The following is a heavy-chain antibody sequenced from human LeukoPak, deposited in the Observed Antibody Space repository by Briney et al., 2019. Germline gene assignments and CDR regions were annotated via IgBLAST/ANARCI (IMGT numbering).Heavy chain of an antibody. D-gene: IGHD3-10*01. Sequence: GGSLRLSCAASGFTVSSNFMTWVRQAPGKGLEWVSVIYSGGSTYYADSVKGRFSISRDNSKNTLYLQMNSLKAEDTAVYYCARTYGSGSRFFDYWGQGTLVTVSS. CDR3: ARTYGSGSRFFDY. CDR2: IYSGGST. J-gene: IGHJ4*02. V-gene: IGHV3-66*01. CDR1: GFTVSSNF.